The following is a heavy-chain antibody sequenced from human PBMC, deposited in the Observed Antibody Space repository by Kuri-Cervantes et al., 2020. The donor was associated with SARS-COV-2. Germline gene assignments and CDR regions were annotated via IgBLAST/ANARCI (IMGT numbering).Heavy chain of an antibody. CDR3: ASGAVADLFDY. CDR1: GGTFSSYT. J-gene: IGHJ4*02. D-gene: IGHD6-19*01. V-gene: IGHV1-69*02. Sequence: SVKVSCKASGGTFSSYTISWVRQAPGQGLEWMGRIIPILGIANCAQKFQGRVTITADKSTSTAYMELSSLRSEGTAVYYCASGAVADLFDYWGQGTLVTVSS. CDR2: IIPILGIA.